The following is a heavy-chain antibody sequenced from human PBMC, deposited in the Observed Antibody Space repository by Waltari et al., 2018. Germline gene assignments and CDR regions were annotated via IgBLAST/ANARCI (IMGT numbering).Heavy chain of an antibody. CDR1: GYTFTSYG. V-gene: IGHV1-18*01. Sequence: QVQLVQSGAEVKKPGASVKVSCKASGYTFTSYGISWVRQAPGQGLEWMGWISAYNGNTNYEQKFQGRVTMTTDTSTSTSYMELRSLRSDDTAVYYCARDQGVVGAPPNDYWGQGTLVTVSS. D-gene: IGHD1-26*01. CDR2: ISAYNGNT. CDR3: ARDQGVVGAPPNDY. J-gene: IGHJ4*02.